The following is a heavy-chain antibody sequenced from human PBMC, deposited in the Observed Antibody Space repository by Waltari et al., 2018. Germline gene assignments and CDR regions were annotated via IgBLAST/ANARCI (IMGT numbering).Heavy chain of an antibody. Sequence: EVQLVESGGVVVQPGGSLRLSCAASGFTFDDYAMHWVRQAPGKGLEWVSLISWDGGRIYYADSVKGRFTISRDNSKNSLYLQMNSLRAEDTALYYCAKAGRDGYRGGMDVWGQGTTVTVSS. V-gene: IGHV3-43D*04. CDR1: GFTFDDYA. CDR2: ISWDGGRI. D-gene: IGHD3-10*01. J-gene: IGHJ6*02. CDR3: AKAGRDGYRGGMDV.